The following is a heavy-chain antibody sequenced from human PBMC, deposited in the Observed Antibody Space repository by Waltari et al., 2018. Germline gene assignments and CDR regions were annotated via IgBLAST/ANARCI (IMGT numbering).Heavy chain of an antibody. CDR2: ISFDGKKI. D-gene: IGHD4-17*01. CDR1: GFIFRSHG. Sequence: VQLLASGGGGVQPGGCPRVSCVAPGFIFRSHGIHWVRQIPGTGVEWVAFISFDGKKIFDADSVRGRFTSSRDNSNNIVFLQMNSLRPEDSGVYYCAKDGDYSLTEYDAFDVWGQGTVVTVSP. J-gene: IGHJ3*01. V-gene: IGHV3-30*02. CDR3: AKDGDYSLTEYDAFDV.